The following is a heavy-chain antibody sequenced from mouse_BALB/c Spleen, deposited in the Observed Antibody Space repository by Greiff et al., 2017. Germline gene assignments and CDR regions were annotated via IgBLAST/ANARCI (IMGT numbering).Heavy chain of an antibody. J-gene: IGHJ1*01. D-gene: IGHD1-2*01. CDR1: GYSFTSYW. Sequence: QVQLQQSGPQLVRPGASVKISCKASGYSFTSYWMHWVKQRPGQGLEWIGMIDPSDSETRLNQKFKDKATLTVDKSSSTAYMQLSSPTSEDSAVYYCAFITTATSYWYFDVWGAGTTVTVSS. V-gene: IGHV1-74*01. CDR2: IDPSDSET. CDR3: AFITTATSYWYFDV.